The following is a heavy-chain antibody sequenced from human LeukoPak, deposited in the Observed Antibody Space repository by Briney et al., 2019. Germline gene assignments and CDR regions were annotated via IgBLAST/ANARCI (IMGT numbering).Heavy chain of an antibody. CDR2: INWNGGST. Sequence: GGSLRLSCAASGFTFDDYGLSWVRQAPGKGLEWVSTINWNGGSTGYADSVKGRFTISRDNAKNSLYLQMNSLRAEDTAVYYCATNKEGKSLDYWGQGALVTAYS. V-gene: IGHV3-20*04. J-gene: IGHJ4*02. CDR3: ATNKEGKSLDY. CDR1: GFTFDDYG.